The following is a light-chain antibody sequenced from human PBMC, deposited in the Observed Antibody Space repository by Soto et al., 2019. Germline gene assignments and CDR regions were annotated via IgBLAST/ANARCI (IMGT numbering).Light chain of an antibody. CDR3: CSYAGGHTSLL. V-gene: IGLV2-11*01. Sequence: QSALTQPRSVSGSPGQSVTICCTGTSSDVGGYNYVSWYQQHPGTVPKLMIYDVSNRPSGVPDRFSGSKSGNTASLTISGLQAEDEADYYCCSYAGGHTSLLFGGGTKLTVL. CDR2: DVS. CDR1: SSDVGGYNY. J-gene: IGLJ2*01.